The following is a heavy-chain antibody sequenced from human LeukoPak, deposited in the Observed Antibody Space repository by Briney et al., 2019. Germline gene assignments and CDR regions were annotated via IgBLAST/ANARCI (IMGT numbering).Heavy chain of an antibody. CDR2: ISGSGGST. CDR3: AKNGNNSYYFDY. D-gene: IGHD4-23*01. Sequence: LPGGSLRLSCAASGFTFSSYAMSWVRQAPGKGLEWVSAISGSGGSTYYADSVKGRFTISRDNSKNTLFLQMNNLRAEDTAVYYCAKNGNNSYYFDYWGQGILVTVSS. V-gene: IGHV3-23*01. CDR1: GFTFSSYA. J-gene: IGHJ4*02.